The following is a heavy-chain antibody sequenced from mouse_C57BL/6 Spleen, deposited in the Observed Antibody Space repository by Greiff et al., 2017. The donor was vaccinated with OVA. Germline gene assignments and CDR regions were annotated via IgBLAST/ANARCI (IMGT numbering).Heavy chain of an antibody. J-gene: IGHJ3*01. V-gene: IGHV5-4*01. CDR2: ISDGGSYT. CDR3: ARDDYDYDWFAY. Sequence: EVQRVESGGGLVKPGGSLKLSCAASGFTFSSYAMSWVRQTPEKRLEWVATISDGGSYTYYPDNVKGRFTISRDNAKNNLYLQMSHLKSEDTAMYYCARDDYDYDWFAYWGQGTLVTVSA. CDR1: GFTFSSYA. D-gene: IGHD2-4*01.